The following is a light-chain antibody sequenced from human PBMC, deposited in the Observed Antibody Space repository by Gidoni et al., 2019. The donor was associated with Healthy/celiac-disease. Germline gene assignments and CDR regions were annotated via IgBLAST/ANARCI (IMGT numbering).Light chain of an antibody. V-gene: IGKV3-15*01. J-gene: IGKJ2*01. Sequence: ELVMTQSPATLSVSPGERATLSCRASQSVSSNLAWYQQKPGQAPRLLIYGAYTRATGIPARFSGSGSGKEFTLTISSLQSEDFAVYYCQQYNNWPPMYTFGQGTKLEIK. CDR3: QQYNNWPPMYT. CDR1: QSVSSN. CDR2: GAY.